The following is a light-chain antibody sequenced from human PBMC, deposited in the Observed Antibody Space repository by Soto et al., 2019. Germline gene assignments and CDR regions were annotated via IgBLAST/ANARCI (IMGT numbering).Light chain of an antibody. J-gene: IGKJ5*01. Sequence: EVVLTQSPGTLCLSPGERATLSCRASQSLNSNYLAWYQQKPGQAPRLLIYGASNRATGIPDRFSGSGSGTDFALTMSRLEPEDFAVYYCQQYGTSSITFGQGTRLEI. CDR2: GAS. V-gene: IGKV3-20*01. CDR1: QSLNSNY. CDR3: QQYGTSSIT.